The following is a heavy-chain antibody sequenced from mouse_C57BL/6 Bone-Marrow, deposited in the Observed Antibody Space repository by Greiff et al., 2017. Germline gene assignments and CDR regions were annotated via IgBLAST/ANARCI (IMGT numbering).Heavy chain of an antibody. CDR2: INPSSGYT. CDR3: ARNYYGNDPFDY. Sequence: QVQLKQSGAELVKPGASVKLSCKASGYTFTSYWMHWVKQRPGQGLEWIGYINPSSGYTKYNQKFKDKATLTADKSSSTAYMQLRSLTYEDSAVYYCARNYYGNDPFDYWGQGTTLTVSA. V-gene: IGHV1-7*01. D-gene: IGHD2-1*01. CDR1: GYTFTSYW. J-gene: IGHJ2*01.